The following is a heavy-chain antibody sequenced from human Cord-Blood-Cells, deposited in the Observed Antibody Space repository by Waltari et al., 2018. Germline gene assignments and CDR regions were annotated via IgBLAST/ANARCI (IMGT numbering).Heavy chain of an antibody. Sequence: QVQLVQSGAGVKKPGSSVKVSWKAPGGTFSSYSISWVRPASGEGLEGMGRIIPILGTANYAQKFQGRVTITADKSTSTAYMELSSLRSEDTAVYYCARDARITMFGDPTGFDPWGQGTLVTVSS. CDR1: GGTFSSYS. CDR3: ARDARITMFGDPTGFDP. V-gene: IGHV1-69*09. D-gene: IGHD3-3*01. CDR2: IIPILGTA. J-gene: IGHJ5*02.